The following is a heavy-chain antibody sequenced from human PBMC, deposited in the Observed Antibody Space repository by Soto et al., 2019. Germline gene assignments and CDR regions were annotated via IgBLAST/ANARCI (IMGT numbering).Heavy chain of an antibody. J-gene: IGHJ4*02. CDR2: ISSTTNYI. Sequence: PGGSLRLSCAASGFAFTRYSMNWVRQAPGKGLEWVSSISSTTNYIYYGDSMKGRFTISRDNAKNSLYLEMNSLRAEDTAVYYCARESEDLTSNFDYWGQGTLVTVSS. V-gene: IGHV3-21*06. CDR1: GFAFTRYS. CDR3: ARESEDLTSNFDY.